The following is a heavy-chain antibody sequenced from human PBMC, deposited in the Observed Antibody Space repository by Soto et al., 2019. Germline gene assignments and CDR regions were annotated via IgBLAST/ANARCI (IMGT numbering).Heavy chain of an antibody. V-gene: IGHV3-30*18. CDR1: GFTFSGYG. CDR2: ISYDGSNK. J-gene: IGHJ6*02. D-gene: IGHD1-26*01. Sequence: QVQLVESGGGVVQPGRSLRLSCAASGFTFSGYGMHWVRQAPGKGLEWVAVISYDGSNKNYADSVKGRFTISRDNSKKAEYLQMNCRRAEDTAVNYGVKDHLGVGLDLWGRGTTVTVSS. CDR3: VKDHLGVGLDL.